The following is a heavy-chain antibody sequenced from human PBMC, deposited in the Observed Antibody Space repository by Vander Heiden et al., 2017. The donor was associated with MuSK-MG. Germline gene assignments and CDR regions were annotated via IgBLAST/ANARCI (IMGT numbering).Heavy chain of an antibody. D-gene: IGHD6-13*01. CDR1: GFTFSSYA. J-gene: IGHJ4*02. Sequence: QVQLVESGGGVVQPGRSLRLSCAASGFTFSSYAMHWVRQAPGKGLEWVAVISYDGSNKYYADSVKGRFTISRDNSKNTLYLQMNSLRAEDTAVYYCARDPVSIAAAGTVADYWCQGTLVTVSS. V-gene: IGHV3-30*04. CDR2: ISYDGSNK. CDR3: ARDPVSIAAAGTVADY.